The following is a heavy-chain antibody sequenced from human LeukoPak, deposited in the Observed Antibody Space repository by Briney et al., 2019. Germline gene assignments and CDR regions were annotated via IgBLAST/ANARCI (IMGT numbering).Heavy chain of an antibody. J-gene: IGHJ6*03. V-gene: IGHV3-21*01. CDR3: ARVRLSCYDGSGYYCYYMDV. D-gene: IGHD3-22*01. CDR1: GFTFSSYS. Sequence: GGSLRLSCAASGFTFSSYSMNWVRQAPGKGLEWVSSISSSSSYIYYADSVKGRFTISRDNAKNSLYLQMNSLRAEDTAVYYCARVRLSCYDGSGYYCYYMDVWGKGTTVTVSS. CDR2: ISSSSSYI.